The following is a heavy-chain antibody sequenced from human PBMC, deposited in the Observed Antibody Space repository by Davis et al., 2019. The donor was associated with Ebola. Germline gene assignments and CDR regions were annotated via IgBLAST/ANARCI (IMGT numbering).Heavy chain of an antibody. V-gene: IGHV3-74*01. CDR2: INSDGSST. D-gene: IGHD2-15*01. J-gene: IGHJ4*02. Sequence: PGGSLRLSCAASGFTFSSYWMHWVRQAPGKGLVWVSRINSDGSSTSYADSVKGRFTISRDNAKNTRYLQMNSLRAEDTAVYYCARDPPYCSGGSCYALQNYWGQGTLVTVSS. CDR1: GFTFSSYW. CDR3: ARDPPYCSGGSCYALQNY.